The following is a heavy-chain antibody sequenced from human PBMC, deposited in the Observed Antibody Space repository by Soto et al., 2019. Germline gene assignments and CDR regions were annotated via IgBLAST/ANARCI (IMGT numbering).Heavy chain of an antibody. J-gene: IGHJ4*02. CDR1: GYTLAELH. Sequence: EASVKVSCKVSGYTLAELHMHWVRQAPGKGLEWMGGFDLEDGQRIYAHRFQDRITMTEDTSTDTAYMELSSLRSDDTAVYYCATDHAELWNXWGQGTLVTVSX. V-gene: IGHV1-24*01. D-gene: IGHD2-21*01. CDR3: ATDHAELWNX. CDR2: FDLEDGQR.